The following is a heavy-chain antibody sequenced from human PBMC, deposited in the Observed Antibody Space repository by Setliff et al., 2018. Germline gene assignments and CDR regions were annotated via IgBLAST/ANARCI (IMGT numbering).Heavy chain of an antibody. D-gene: IGHD2-21*01. CDR2: ISYDGSNK. V-gene: IGHV3-30-3*01. CDR3: ARDHGWRWLQFVDY. J-gene: IGHJ4*02. CDR1: GFTFSSYA. Sequence: PGGSLRLSCAASGFTFSSYAMHWVRQAPGKGLEWVAVISYDGSNKYYADSVKGRFTISRDNSKNTLYLQMNSLRAEDTAVYYCARDHGWRWLQFVDYWGQGTLVTVSS.